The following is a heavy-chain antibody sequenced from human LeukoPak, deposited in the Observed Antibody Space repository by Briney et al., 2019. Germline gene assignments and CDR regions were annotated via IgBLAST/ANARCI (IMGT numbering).Heavy chain of an antibody. CDR1: GFLFNTYW. CDR2: IKEDGSDK. CDR3: ARDAAYGYDRFDY. Sequence: PGGSQTLSCAASGFLFNTYWMAWVRQAPGKGLEWVANIKEDGSDKNYVDSVKGRFTISRDNADNSLYLHMNSLRAEDTAVYYCARDAAYGYDRFDYWGQGTQVTVSS. V-gene: IGHV3-7*01. D-gene: IGHD5-18*01. J-gene: IGHJ4*02.